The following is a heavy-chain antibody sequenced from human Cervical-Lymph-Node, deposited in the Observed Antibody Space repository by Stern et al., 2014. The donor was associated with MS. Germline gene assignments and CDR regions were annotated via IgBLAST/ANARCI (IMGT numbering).Heavy chain of an antibody. J-gene: IGHJ4*02. CDR1: GFAFSRHG. CDR2: IWFDGTNE. Sequence: VQLVQSGGGVVQPWRSLRLSCTASGFAFSRHGMHWVRQLPGKWLEWVAVIWFDGTNEKYEESVRGRFTISRDNSKNSLYLQMNSLRVEDTAVYYCAREKGACSGDDCHVTFDSWGQGTLVTVSS. V-gene: IGHV3-33*01. D-gene: IGHD2-21*02. CDR3: AREKGACSGDDCHVTFDS.